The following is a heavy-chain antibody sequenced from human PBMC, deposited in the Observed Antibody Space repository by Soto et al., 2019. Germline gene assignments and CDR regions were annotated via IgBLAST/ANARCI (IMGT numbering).Heavy chain of an antibody. V-gene: IGHV3-53*05. CDR1: GLTVSRTQ. D-gene: IGHD7-27*01. CDR3: ARDPKTSGGQHWAFNYFDS. J-gene: IGHJ4*02. Sequence: EVQLVETGGGLIQPGGSLRLSCAASGLTVSRTQMAWVRQVPGKGLQWVSVIYSAGSTYYANAVKGRFTISRDNSKSTLYLQVDSLRPEDAAVYYCARDPKTSGGQHWAFNYFDSWGQGTLVTVSS. CDR2: IYSAGST.